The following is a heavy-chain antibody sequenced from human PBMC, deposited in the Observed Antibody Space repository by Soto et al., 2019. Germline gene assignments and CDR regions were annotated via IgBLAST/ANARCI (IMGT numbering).Heavy chain of an antibody. V-gene: IGHV1-69*08. Sequence: QVQLVQSGAEVKKPGSSVKVSCKASGGTFSSYTISWVRQAPGQGLEWMGRIIPILGIANYAQKFQGRVTITAVKSTSTAYMELSSLRSGDTAVYYCAREGQLVPQFDYWGQGTLVTVSS. CDR2: IIPILGIA. J-gene: IGHJ4*02. D-gene: IGHD6-6*01. CDR1: GGTFSSYT. CDR3: AREGQLVPQFDY.